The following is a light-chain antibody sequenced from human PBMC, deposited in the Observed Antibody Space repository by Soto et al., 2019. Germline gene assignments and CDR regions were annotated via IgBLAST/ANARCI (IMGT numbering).Light chain of an antibody. CDR2: EVS. J-gene: IGLJ3*02. V-gene: IGLV2-14*01. CDR3: RAYTKSSLWV. CDR1: NSDFDSYKF. Sequence: QSALTQPASVSGSLGQSITISCTGSNSDFDSYKFVSWYQHHPGKAPTLVIFEVSSRPSGTSDRFSGSKSGNTASLTISGLQSEDEAHYYCRAYTKSSLWVFGGGTKVTVL.